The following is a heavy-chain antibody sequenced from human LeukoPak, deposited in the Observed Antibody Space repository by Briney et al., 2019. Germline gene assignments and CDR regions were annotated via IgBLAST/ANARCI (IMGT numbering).Heavy chain of an antibody. D-gene: IGHD6-19*01. CDR2: ISYDGSNK. V-gene: IGHV3-30*03. Sequence: AGRSLRLSCAASGFTFSNYGMHWVRQAPGKGLEWVALISYDGSNKYYADSVKGRFTISRDHSKNTLYLQMKSLRAEDTAVYYCARELEIAVAGTLGYWGQGTLVTVSS. CDR3: ARELEIAVAGTLGY. CDR1: GFTFSNYG. J-gene: IGHJ4*02.